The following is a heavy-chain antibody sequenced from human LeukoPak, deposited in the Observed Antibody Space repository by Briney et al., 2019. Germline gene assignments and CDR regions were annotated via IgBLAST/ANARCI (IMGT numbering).Heavy chain of an antibody. J-gene: IGHJ3*02. CDR1: GFTFSSYA. V-gene: IGHV3-23*01. CDR3: AKKEGQAFDI. CDR2: ISASGGST. Sequence: GGSLRLSCAASGFTFSSYAMSWVRQAPGKGLEWVSAISASGGSTHYADSVKGRFTISRDNSKKTLFLQMNSLRAEDTAIYYCAKKEGQAFDIWGQGTMVTVSS.